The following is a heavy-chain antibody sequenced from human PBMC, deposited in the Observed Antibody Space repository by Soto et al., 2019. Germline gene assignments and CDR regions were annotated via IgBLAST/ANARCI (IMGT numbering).Heavy chain of an antibody. V-gene: IGHV1-69*01. CDR2: IIPIFGTA. J-gene: IGHJ6*02. Sequence: QVQLVQSGAEVKKPGSSVKVSCKASGGTFSSYAISWVRQAPGQGLEWMGGIIPIFGTANYAQKFQGRVTITADESTSTAYMELSSLRSEDTAVYYCARGHQVVGATTPLSGMDVWGQGTTVTVSS. CDR1: GGTFSSYA. D-gene: IGHD1-26*01. CDR3: ARGHQVVGATTPLSGMDV.